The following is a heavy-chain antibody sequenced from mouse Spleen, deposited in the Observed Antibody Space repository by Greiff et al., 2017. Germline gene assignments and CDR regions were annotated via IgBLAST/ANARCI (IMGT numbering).Heavy chain of an antibody. CDR1: GFTFSDYY. D-gene: IGHD3-1*01. Sequence: EVQRVESEGGLVQPGSSMKLSCTASGFTFSDYYMAWVRQVPEKGLEWVANINYDGSSTYYLDSLKSRFIISRDNAKNILYLQMSSLKSEDTATYYCARGESRGAWFAYWGQGTLVTVSA. V-gene: IGHV5-16*01. CDR2: INYDGSST. CDR3: ARGESRGAWFAY. J-gene: IGHJ3*01.